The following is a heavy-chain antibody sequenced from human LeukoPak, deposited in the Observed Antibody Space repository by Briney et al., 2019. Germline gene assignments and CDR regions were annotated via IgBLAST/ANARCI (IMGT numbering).Heavy chain of an antibody. CDR2: ISAYNGNT. Sequence: ASVKVSCKASGYTFTSYGISWVRQAPGQGLEWMGWISAYNGNTNYAQKPQGRVTMTTDTSTSTAYMELRSLRSDDTAVYYCARDILAAAGSYYYGMDVWGQGTTVTVSS. V-gene: IGHV1-18*01. CDR1: GYTFTSYG. J-gene: IGHJ6*02. CDR3: ARDILAAAGSYYYGMDV. D-gene: IGHD6-13*01.